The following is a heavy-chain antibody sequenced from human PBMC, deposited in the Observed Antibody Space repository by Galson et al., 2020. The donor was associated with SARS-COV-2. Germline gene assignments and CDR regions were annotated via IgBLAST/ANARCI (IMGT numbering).Heavy chain of an antibody. CDR3: ARDSSGGYNWFDP. CDR1: GGSISSHH. V-gene: IGHV4-59*11. D-gene: IGHD3-22*01. J-gene: IGHJ5*02. Sequence: SETLSLTCTVSGGSISSHHWSWIRQPPGKGLEWIGSVYYSGTANYNPSLKSRVVISVDTSKNQFSLKLSAVTAADTAVYYCARDSSGGYNWFDPWGQGTLVTVSS. CDR2: VYYSGTA.